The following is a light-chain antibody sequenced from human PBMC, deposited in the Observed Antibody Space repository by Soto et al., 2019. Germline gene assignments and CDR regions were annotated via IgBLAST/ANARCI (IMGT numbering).Light chain of an antibody. J-gene: IGKJ3*01. CDR1: QSVSSY. CDR2: DAS. Sequence: EIVLTQSPDTLSSSPGERATLSCRASQSVSSYLAWYQQKPGQAPRLLVYDASNRATGIPARFSGTGSGTDFTLTISSLQSEDFALYYCQQYDNWPSFGPGTKVDIK. CDR3: QQYDNWPS. V-gene: IGKV3-11*01.